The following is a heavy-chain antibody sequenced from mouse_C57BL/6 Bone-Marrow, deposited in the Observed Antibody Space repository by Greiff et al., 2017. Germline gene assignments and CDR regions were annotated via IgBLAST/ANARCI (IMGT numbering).Heavy chain of an antibody. Sequence: EVQLVESGPGLVKPSQSLSLTCSVTGYSITSGYYWNWIRQFPGNKLEWIGYISYDGSNNYNPSLKNRISITRDTSKNQFFLKLNSVTTEDTATYYCAKNSYWGQGTLVTVSA. J-gene: IGHJ3*01. CDR3: AKNSY. V-gene: IGHV3-6*01. CDR2: ISYDGSN. CDR1: GYSITSGYY.